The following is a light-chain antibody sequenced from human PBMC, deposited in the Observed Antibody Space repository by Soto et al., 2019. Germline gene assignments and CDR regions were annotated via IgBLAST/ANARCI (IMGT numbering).Light chain of an antibody. CDR2: AAS. CDR3: QQYSSPPQT. CDR1: ETVTGKY. V-gene: IGKV3-20*01. Sequence: EIVLTQSPGTLSLSPGDRATLSCRASETVTGKYLAWYQQKAGQAPRLLIFAASNRATGIPDRFSGSGSGTDFTLTISRLEPEDFAVYFCQQYSSPPQTLGQGTKLDIK. J-gene: IGKJ1*01.